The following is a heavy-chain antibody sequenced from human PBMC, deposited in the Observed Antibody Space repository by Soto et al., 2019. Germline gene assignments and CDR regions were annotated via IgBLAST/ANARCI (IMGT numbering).Heavy chain of an antibody. D-gene: IGHD6-13*01. J-gene: IGHJ6*02. CDR3: ASGQQVILRYYYGLDV. Sequence: EVQLVETGGGLIQPGGSLRLSCAVSGFTVSTNYMSWVRQAPGKGLEWVSVIYYDDGSTYYADSVKGRFSISRDSYRNTLYLQMNSLRAEDTAVYYCASGQQVILRYYYGLDVWGQGTMVTVSS. CDR1: GFTVSTNY. V-gene: IGHV3-53*02. CDR2: IYYDDGST.